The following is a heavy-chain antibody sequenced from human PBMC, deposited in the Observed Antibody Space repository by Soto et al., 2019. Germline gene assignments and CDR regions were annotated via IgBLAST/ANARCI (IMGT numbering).Heavy chain of an antibody. D-gene: IGHD4-4*01. Sequence: GGSLRLSCAASGFTFTNSWMNWVRQTPGKGLEWVGRISTKSGGETTYYAPPVRGRFTISRDDSKNNLNLQMNSLKTEDTAVYYCTIVPNDYKYYGHHYYGMDVWGQGTTVTVSS. J-gene: IGHJ6*02. CDR3: TIVPNDYKYYGHHYYGMDV. V-gene: IGHV3-15*07. CDR2: ISTKSGGETT. CDR1: GFTFTNSW.